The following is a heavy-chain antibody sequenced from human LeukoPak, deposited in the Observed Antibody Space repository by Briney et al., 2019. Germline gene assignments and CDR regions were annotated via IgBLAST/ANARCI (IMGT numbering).Heavy chain of an antibody. D-gene: IGHD3-22*01. CDR3: ARGYYDSSGSYYFDY. CDR1: GGSVSSYC. V-gene: IGHV4-59*02. J-gene: IGHJ4*02. Sequence: SECLSLAYTVSGGSVSSYCWSWIRQPPGKGLEWIGYIYYSGSTNYNPSLKSRVTISVDTSKNQFSLKLSSVAAADTAVYYCARGYYDSSGSYYFDYWGQGTLVTVSS. CDR2: IYYSGST.